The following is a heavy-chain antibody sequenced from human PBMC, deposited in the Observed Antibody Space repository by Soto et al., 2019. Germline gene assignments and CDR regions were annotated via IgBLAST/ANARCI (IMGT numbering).Heavy chain of an antibody. CDR1: GGTFSTYA. D-gene: IGHD3-22*01. CDR2: IIPMFGTA. J-gene: IGHJ4*02. Sequence: QVQLVQSGAEVKKPESSVKVSCKAPGGTFSTYAISWVRQAPGQGLEWMGGIIPMFGTANYAQRFQDRVTITADEXTNTXXXXXXXXXXXXTXXXXXXXXXXXXXXXXNNGYSGWGQGTLVTVSS. CDR3: XXXXXXXXXXXNNGYSG. V-gene: IGHV1-69*12.